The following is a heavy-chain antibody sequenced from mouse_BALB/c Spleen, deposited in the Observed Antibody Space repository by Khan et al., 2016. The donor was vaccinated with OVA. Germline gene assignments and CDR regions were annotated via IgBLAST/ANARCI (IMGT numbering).Heavy chain of an antibody. Sequence: VQLKESGPGLVKPSQSLSLTCTVTGYSITSDYAWNWIRQFPGNKLELMGFISYSGNTKYNPFLKSRFSITRDTSKNQFFLQLNSVTTEDTATYYCARVYGGDFDYWGQGTSLTVSS. V-gene: IGHV3-2*02. CDR3: ARVYGGDFDY. CDR2: ISYSGNT. J-gene: IGHJ2*02. D-gene: IGHD1-1*01. CDR1: GYSITSDYA.